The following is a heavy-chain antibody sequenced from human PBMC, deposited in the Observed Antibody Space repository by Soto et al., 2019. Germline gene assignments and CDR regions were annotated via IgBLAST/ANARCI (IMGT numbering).Heavy chain of an antibody. Sequence: GGSLRLSCAASGFTFSSYLMHWVRQAPGKGLVWVSRINSDGSSTSYADSVKGRFTISRDNAKNTLYLQMNSLRAEDTAVYYCARRTVNIRTFYSGLKTNCFDFWGQGTLVTVSS. J-gene: IGHJ4*02. CDR2: INSDGSST. CDR1: GFTFSSYL. D-gene: IGHD6-19*01. V-gene: IGHV3-74*01. CDR3: ARRTVNIRTFYSGLKTNCFDF.